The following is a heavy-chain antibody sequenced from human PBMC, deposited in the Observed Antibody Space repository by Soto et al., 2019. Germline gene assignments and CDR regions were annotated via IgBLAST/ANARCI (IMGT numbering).Heavy chain of an antibody. CDR3: AREKATPWYYYYGMDV. CDR1: GGSVSSGSYY. CDR2: IYYSGST. D-gene: IGHD2-15*01. J-gene: IGHJ6*02. V-gene: IGHV4-61*01. Sequence: ETLSLTCTVSGGSVSSGSYYWSWIRQPPGKGLEWIGYIYYSGSTNYNPSLKSRVTISVDTSKNQFSLKLSSVTAADTAVYYCAREKATPWYYYYGMDVWGQGTTVTVSS.